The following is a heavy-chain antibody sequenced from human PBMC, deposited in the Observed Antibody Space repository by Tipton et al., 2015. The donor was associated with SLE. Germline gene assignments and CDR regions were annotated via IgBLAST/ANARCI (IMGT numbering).Heavy chain of an antibody. CDR1: GFTLSSYN. CDR2: ISSSSSYI. V-gene: IGHV3-21*01. J-gene: IGHJ6*02. CDR3: ARDFVYYDFPWRSSGMDV. D-gene: IGHD3-3*01. Sequence: SLRLSCAASGFTLSSYNMNWVRQAPGKGLEWVSSISSSSSYIYYADSMKGRFTISRDNAKNSLYLQMNSLRAEDTAVYYCARDFVYYDFPWRSSGMDVWGRGTMVTVSS.